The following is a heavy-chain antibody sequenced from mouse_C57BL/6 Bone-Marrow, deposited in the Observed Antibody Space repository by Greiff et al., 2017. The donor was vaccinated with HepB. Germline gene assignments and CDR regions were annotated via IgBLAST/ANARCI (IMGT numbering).Heavy chain of an antibody. CDR2: IYPRDGST. Sequence: QVQLQQSDAELVKPGASVKISCKVSGYTFTDHTIHWMKQRPEQGLEWIGYIYPRDGSTKYNEKVKGQATVTADKPSSTAYMQLNSLTSEDSAVYFCARDTAVVATGYFDYWGQGTTLTVSS. J-gene: IGHJ2*01. CDR3: ARDTAVVATGYFDY. V-gene: IGHV1-78*01. D-gene: IGHD1-1*01. CDR1: GYTFTDHT.